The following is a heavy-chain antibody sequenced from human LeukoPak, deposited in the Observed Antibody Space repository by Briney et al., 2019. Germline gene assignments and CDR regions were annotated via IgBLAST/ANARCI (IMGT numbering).Heavy chain of an antibody. Sequence: ASVKVSCKASNYTFTSYGISWVRQAPGQGLEWMAWISAYNGDTNYAQKLQGRVTLTTDTSTSTAYMELRSLRSDDTAVYYCARDGSGVWFDYWGQGTLVTVSS. CDR1: NYTFTSYG. CDR3: ARDGSGVWFDY. J-gene: IGHJ4*02. V-gene: IGHV1-18*01. CDR2: ISAYNGDT. D-gene: IGHD3-10*01.